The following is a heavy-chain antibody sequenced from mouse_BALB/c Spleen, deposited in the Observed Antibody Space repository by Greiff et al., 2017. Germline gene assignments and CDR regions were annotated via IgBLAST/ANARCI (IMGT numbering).Heavy chain of an antibody. CDR3: ARSDYYGSSSF. D-gene: IGHD1-1*01. CDR2: ISYSGST. Sequence: EVQLQQSGPGLVKPSQSLSLTCTVSGYSITSDYACNLIRQLPGNKLEWMGYISYSGSTSYNPSLKSRISITRDTSKNQFFLQLNSVTTEDTATYYCARSDYYGSSSFWGAGTTVTVSS. V-gene: IGHV3-2*02. J-gene: IGHJ1*01. CDR1: GYSITSDYA.